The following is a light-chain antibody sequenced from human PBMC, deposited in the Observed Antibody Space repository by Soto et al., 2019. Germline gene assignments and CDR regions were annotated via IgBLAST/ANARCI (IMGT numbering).Light chain of an antibody. V-gene: IGKV1-5*03. CDR3: QQYNRYWT. CDR2: KAS. Sequence: DIQMTQSPSTLSASVGDRVTITCRASQSISSWLAWYQQKPGKAPKLLIYKASSLKSGVPSRFSGSGSGTEFTLTISSLQPDDVATYYCQQYNRYWTFGQGTKVEIK. J-gene: IGKJ1*01. CDR1: QSISSW.